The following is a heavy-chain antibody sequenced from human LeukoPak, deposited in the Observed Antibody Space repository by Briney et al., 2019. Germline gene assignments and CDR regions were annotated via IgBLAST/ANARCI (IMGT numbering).Heavy chain of an antibody. D-gene: IGHD5-24*01. CDR3: ARDYKYAFDN. J-gene: IGHJ4*02. CDR1: GFTLSDYS. Sequence: GSLRLSCAASGFTLSDYSMSWVRQAPGKGLEWMSYIGIDSGNTNYADSVKGRFTISGDKAKNSLYLQMNSLRVEDTAVYYCARDYKYAFDNWGQGTLVTVSS. V-gene: IGHV3-11*06. CDR2: IGIDSGNT.